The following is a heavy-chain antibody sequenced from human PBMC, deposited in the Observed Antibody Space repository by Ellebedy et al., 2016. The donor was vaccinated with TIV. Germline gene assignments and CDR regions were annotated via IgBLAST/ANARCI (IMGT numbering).Heavy chain of an antibody. Sequence: GGSLRLSCAASGFTFSSYWMHWVRQAPGKGLVWVSRINSDGSSTSYADSVKGRFTISRDNSKNTLYLQMKSLRAEDTAVYYCAKDRGNYGGAPYNGMDIWGQGTTVTVSS. CDR1: GFTFSSYW. J-gene: IGHJ6*02. V-gene: IGHV3-74*01. D-gene: IGHD3-10*01. CDR2: INSDGSST. CDR3: AKDRGNYGGAPYNGMDI.